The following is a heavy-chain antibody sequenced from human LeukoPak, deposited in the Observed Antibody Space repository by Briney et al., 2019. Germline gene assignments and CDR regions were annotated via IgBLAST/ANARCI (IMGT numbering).Heavy chain of an antibody. V-gene: IGHV3-7*03. CDR1: GFTFSSYW. J-gene: IGHJ5*02. CDR3: AKAGGEYWLYNDNWFNP. CDR2: INHNGNVN. Sequence: GRSLTLSCAASGFTFSSYWLNWARQAPGKGLEWVASINHNGNVNYYVDSVKGRFTISRDNAKNSLYLQMSNLRAEDTAVYFCAKAGGEYWLYNDNWFNPWGQGTLVTVSS. D-gene: IGHD3-16*01.